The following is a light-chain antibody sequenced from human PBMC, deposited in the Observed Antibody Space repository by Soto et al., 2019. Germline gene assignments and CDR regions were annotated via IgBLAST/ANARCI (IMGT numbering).Light chain of an antibody. V-gene: IGKV3-20*01. CDR2: GAS. CDR1: QSVTSTY. J-gene: IGKJ4*01. Sequence: EVVLTQSPGTLSLSPGDRATLSCRASQSVTSTYLGWYQQKPGQAPSLLIYGASRRATGIPDRFSGSGSGTDFTLTLSGLEPEDFAVYYCQQYERSPTTFGGGTKVEIK. CDR3: QQYERSPTT.